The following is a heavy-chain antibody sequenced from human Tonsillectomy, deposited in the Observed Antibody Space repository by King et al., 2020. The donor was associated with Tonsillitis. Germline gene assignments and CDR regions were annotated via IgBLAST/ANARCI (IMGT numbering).Heavy chain of an antibody. V-gene: IGHV2-70*11. J-gene: IGHJ4*02. D-gene: IGHD2-8*01. CDR3: ARIYCTNGVCYFDY. CDR2: IDWDDDK. CDR1: GFSLSTSGMC. Sequence: TLKESGPALVKPTQTLTLTCNFSGFSLSTSGMCVSWIRQPPGKALGWLARIDWDDDKYYSTSLKTRLTISKDTSKNQVVLTMTNLDPADTATYYCARIYCTNGVCYFDYWGQGTLVTVSS.